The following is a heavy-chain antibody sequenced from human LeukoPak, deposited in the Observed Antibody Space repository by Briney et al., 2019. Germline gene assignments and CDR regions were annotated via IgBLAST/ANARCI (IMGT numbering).Heavy chain of an antibody. Sequence: NPSETLSLTCTVSGYSISSGYYWGWIRQPPGKGLEWIGSIYHSGSTYYNPSLKSRVTISVDTSKNQFSLKLSSVTAADTAVYYCARRDIRYYYGSGSYNDYWGQGTLVTVSS. D-gene: IGHD3-10*01. CDR3: ARRDIRYYYGSGSYNDY. J-gene: IGHJ4*02. CDR2: IYHSGST. CDR1: GYSISSGYY. V-gene: IGHV4-38-2*02.